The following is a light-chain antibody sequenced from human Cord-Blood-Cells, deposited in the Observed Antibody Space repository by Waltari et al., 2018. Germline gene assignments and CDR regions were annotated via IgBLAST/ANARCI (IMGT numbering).Light chain of an antibody. CDR3: QQYDNLPLT. CDR2: DAS. J-gene: IGKJ4*01. V-gene: IGKV1-33*01. CDR1: QDISNY. Sequence: DIQMTQSPSPLSASVGDRGTITCQPSQDISNYLNWYQQKPGKAPTLLIYDASNLETGVPSRFSGSGSGTEFTFTISILQSEDIATYYCQQYDNLPLTFGGGTKVEIK.